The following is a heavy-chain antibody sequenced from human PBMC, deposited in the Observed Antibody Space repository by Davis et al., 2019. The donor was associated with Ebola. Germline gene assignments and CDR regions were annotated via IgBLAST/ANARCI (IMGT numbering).Heavy chain of an antibody. V-gene: IGHV4-34*01. CDR3: ARYCSSTSCYDAFDI. Sequence: PGGSLRLSCAVYGGSFSGYYWSWIRQPPGKGLEWIGEINHSGSTNYNPSLKSRVTISVDTSKNQFSLKLSSVTAADTAVYYCARYCSSTSCYDAFDIWGQGTMVTVSS. CDR2: INHSGST. D-gene: IGHD2-2*01. J-gene: IGHJ3*02. CDR1: GGSFSGYY.